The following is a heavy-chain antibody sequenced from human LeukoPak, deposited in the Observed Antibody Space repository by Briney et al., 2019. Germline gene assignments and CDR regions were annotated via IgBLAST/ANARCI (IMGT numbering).Heavy chain of an antibody. CDR3: ARESGFYGSGSRY. CDR2: ISAYNGNT. D-gene: IGHD3-10*01. J-gene: IGHJ4*02. V-gene: IGHV1-18*01. CDR1: GYTFTSYG. Sequence: ASVKVSCKASGYTFTSYGISWVRQAPGQGLEWMGWISAYNGNTNYAQKLQGRLIMTRDTSTGTAYMELSSLRSEDTAVYYCARESGFYGSGSRYWGQGTLVTVSS.